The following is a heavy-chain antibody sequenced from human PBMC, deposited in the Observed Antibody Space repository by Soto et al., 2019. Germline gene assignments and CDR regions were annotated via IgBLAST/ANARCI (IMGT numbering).Heavy chain of an antibody. CDR1: GGSISSRYW. J-gene: IGHJ3*02. CDR3: ASKFGELLADAFDI. D-gene: IGHD3-10*01. CDR2: IYHTGST. V-gene: IGHV4-4*02. Sequence: SETLSLTCAVSGGSISSRYWWSWARQPPGKGLEWIGEIYHTGSTNYNPSLKSRVVMSIDKSKNQFSLNLNSVTAADTAVYYCASKFGELLADAFDIWGQGTMVTVSS.